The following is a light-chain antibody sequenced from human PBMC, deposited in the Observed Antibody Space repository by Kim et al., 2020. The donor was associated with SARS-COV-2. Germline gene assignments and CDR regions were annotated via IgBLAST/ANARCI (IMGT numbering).Light chain of an antibody. Sequence: GQKVTIAGSGTSSNIGDNNVSWYQQFPGTVPKILIYDNNKRPSGIPDRFSGSKSGTSATLGITGLQTGDEADFYCGTWDNGLSAVVFGGGTQLTVL. V-gene: IGLV1-51*01. J-gene: IGLJ2*01. CDR3: GTWDNGLSAVV. CDR2: DNN. CDR1: SSNIGDNN.